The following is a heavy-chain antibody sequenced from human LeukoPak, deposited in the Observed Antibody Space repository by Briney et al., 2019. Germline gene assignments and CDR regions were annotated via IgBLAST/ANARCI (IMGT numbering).Heavy chain of an antibody. CDR3: ARVGLLWFGELFSSYFDY. Sequence: PSETLSLTCTVSGGSISSYYWSWIRQPPGKGLEWIGYIYYSGSTNYNPSLKSRVTISVDTSKNQFSLKLSSVTAADTAVYYCARVGLLWFGELFSSYFDYWGQGTLVTVSP. CDR1: GGSISSYY. D-gene: IGHD3-10*01. J-gene: IGHJ4*02. V-gene: IGHV4-59*01. CDR2: IYYSGST.